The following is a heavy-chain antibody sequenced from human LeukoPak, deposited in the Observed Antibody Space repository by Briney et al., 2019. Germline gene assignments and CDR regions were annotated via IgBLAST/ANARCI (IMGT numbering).Heavy chain of an antibody. Sequence: GGSLRLSCAASGFTFSSYAMSWVRQAPGKGLEWVSAISGSGGSTYYADSVKGRFTISRDNSKNTLYLQMNSLRAEDTAVYYCAKAYYGSGSYSANPYYYGMDVWGQGTTVTVSS. CDR1: GFTFSSYA. CDR2: ISGSGGST. J-gene: IGHJ6*02. D-gene: IGHD3-10*01. V-gene: IGHV3-23*01. CDR3: AKAYYGSGSYSANPYYYGMDV.